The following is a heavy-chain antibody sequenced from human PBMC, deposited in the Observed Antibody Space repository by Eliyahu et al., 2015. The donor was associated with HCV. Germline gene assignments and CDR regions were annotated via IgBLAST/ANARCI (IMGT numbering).Heavy chain of an antibody. CDR1: GXTFRSYX. J-gene: IGHJ4*02. CDR2: ITAXGSNT. V-gene: IGHV3-23*01. Sequence: EVQLLESGGGVVQPGGSLRLSCAXSGXTFRSYXMNWVRPAPGXGLQXVSAITAXGSNTFYADSVKGRFAISRDNSKNTLFLQMNSLRAEDTAVYYCAKVVAGSSTWHEDFDSWGQGTLVTVSS. D-gene: IGHD6-13*01. CDR3: AKVVAGSSTWHEDFDS.